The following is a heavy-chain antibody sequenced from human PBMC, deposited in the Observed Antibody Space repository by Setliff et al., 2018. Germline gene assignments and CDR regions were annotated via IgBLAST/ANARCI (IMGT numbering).Heavy chain of an antibody. CDR2: ISSSGSTI. D-gene: IGHD3-3*01. Sequence: LRLSCAASGFTFSSYEMNWVRQAPGKGLEWVSYISSSGSTIYYADSMKGRFTISRDNTKNSLYLQMNSLRAEDTAVYYCARDLDGVTRLFDYWGQGTLVTVSS. CDR3: ARDLDGVTRLFDY. CDR1: GFTFSSYE. V-gene: IGHV3-48*03. J-gene: IGHJ4*02.